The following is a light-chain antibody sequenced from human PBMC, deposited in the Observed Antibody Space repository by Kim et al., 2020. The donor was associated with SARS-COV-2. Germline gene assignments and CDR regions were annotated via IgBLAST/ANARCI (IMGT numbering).Light chain of an antibody. CDR1: HSDIGRYNY. Sequence: QSALTQPPSASGSRGQSVTISCTGSHSDIGRYNYVSWYQKYPGRAPELMIYDVSRRPSGVPDRFSGSKSGNTASLTVSGLQAEDEADYYCSSYTGSNTLIFGGGTQLTVL. V-gene: IGLV2-8*01. CDR2: DVS. J-gene: IGLJ2*01. CDR3: SSYTGSNTLI.